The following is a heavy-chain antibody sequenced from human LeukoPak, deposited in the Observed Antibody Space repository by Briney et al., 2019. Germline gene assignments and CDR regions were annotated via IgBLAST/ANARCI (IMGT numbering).Heavy chain of an antibody. V-gene: IGHV4-59*11. CDR2: IYSSGST. Sequence: SETLSFTCTVSGASITTHFWTWIRQPPGKGLEWIGYIYSSGSTNYNPSLKSRVTISVDTSKNQFSLRLSSVTTADTAMYYCAREAPTGIDYWGQGTPVTVSS. J-gene: IGHJ4*02. CDR3: AREAPTGIDY. D-gene: IGHD1-14*01. CDR1: GASITTHF.